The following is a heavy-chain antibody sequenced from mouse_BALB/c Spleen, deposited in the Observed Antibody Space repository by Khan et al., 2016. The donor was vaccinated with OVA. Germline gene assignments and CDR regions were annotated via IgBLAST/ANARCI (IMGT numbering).Heavy chain of an antibody. CDR3: ARDGSRYNYAMDH. J-gene: IGHJ4*01. Sequence: EVKLLESGPGLVKPSQSLSLTCTVTGYSITSDYAWNWIRQFPGNKLEWMGYINYCGSANYNPSLKSRISITRDTSKNQFFLQLKSVTTEDTATYYCARDGSRYNYAMDHWGQGTSVTVSS. CDR2: INYCGSA. V-gene: IGHV3-2*02. D-gene: IGHD2-3*01. CDR1: GYSITSDYA.